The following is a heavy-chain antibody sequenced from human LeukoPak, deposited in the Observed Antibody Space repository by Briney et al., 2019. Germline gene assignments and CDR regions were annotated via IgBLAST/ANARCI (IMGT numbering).Heavy chain of an antibody. CDR3: ASDRPPSN. CDR2: INPITGDT. D-gene: IGHD1-14*01. V-gene: IGHV1-2*02. J-gene: IGHJ4*02. Sequence: ASVKVSCKASGYRFIAYYMHWVRQAPGQGPEWLGWINPITGDTNYAQSCQGRITMTRDTSINTAYMELRNLDYDDTAVYYCASDRPPSNWGQGTLVTVS. CDR1: GYRFIAYY.